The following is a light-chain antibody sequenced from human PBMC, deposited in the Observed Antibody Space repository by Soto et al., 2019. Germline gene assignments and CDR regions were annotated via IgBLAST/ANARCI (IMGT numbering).Light chain of an antibody. V-gene: IGKV3-20*01. J-gene: IGKJ4*01. CDR1: QSVSSSY. CDR3: QQYGSSHLT. Sequence: EIVLTQSPGTRSLSPGERATLSCRASQSVSSSYLAWYQQKPDQAPRLLIYGASSRATGIPDRFSGSESGTDFTLIISRLEPEDFAVYYCQQYGSSHLTFGGGTKVEIK. CDR2: GAS.